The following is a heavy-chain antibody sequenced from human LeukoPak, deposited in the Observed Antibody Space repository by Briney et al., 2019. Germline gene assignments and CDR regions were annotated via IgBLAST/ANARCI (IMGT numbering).Heavy chain of an antibody. Sequence: PVGSLRLSCAASGFTFRNYWMHWVRQAPGKGLVWVSRVNGDGSSTNYADSVKGRFTISRDIAKNTLYLQMNSLRAEDTAVYYCVREGVGATFDYWGQGPLVPVSA. CDR1: GFTFRNYW. D-gene: IGHD1-26*01. V-gene: IGHV3-74*01. J-gene: IGHJ4*02. CDR2: VNGDGSST. CDR3: VREGVGATFDY.